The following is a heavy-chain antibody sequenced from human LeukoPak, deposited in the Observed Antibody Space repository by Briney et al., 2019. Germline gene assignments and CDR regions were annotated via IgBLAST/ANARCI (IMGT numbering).Heavy chain of an antibody. J-gene: IGHJ4*02. CDR2: ISGSGGST. CDR3: AKAQAQLEIYYFDY. V-gene: IGHV3-23*01. CDR1: GVTFSSYA. Sequence: GGSLRLSCAASGVTFSSYAMRWVRQAPGKGLEWVSAISGSGGSTYYADSVKGRFTISRDNSKNTLYLQMNSLRAEDTAVYYCAKAQAQLEIYYFDYWGQGTLVTVSS. D-gene: IGHD6-13*01.